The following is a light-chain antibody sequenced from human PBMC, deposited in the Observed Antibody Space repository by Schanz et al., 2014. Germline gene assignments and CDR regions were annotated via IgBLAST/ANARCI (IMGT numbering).Light chain of an antibody. V-gene: IGLV7-46*01. CDR3: LLSYSDTLNCV. J-gene: IGLJ3*02. Sequence: QAVVTQEPSLTVSPGGTVTLTCGSSTGAVTSGHFPYWFQQKPGQAPRTLIYHASTKHSWTPARFSGSLLGGKAALTLSGAQPEDEAEYYCLLSYSDTLNCVFGGGTKLTVL. CDR2: HAS. CDR1: TGAVTSGHF.